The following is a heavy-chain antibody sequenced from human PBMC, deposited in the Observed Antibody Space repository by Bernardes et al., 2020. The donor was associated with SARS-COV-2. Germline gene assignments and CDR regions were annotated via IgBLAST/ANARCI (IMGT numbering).Heavy chain of an antibody. CDR2: IRRTVDGGTT. Sequence: GGSLRLSCAASGFTFSNAWMSWVRQVPGKGLEWVARIRRTVDGGTTDYAAPVKGRFTISRADSKNTLVLQMNSLKTEDTAVYYCTAHRDFDYWGQGTLVTVSS. J-gene: IGHJ4*02. V-gene: IGHV3-15*01. CDR1: GFTFSNAW. CDR3: TAHRDFDY.